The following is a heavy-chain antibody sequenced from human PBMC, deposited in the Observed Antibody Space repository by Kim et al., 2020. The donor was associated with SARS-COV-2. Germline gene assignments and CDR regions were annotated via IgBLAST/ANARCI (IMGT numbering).Heavy chain of an antibody. J-gene: IGHJ4*02. Sequence: ADSVKGRFTISRDNAKNSLYLQMNSLRAEDTAVYYCARGVWGEGYYFDYWGQGTLVTVSS. D-gene: IGHD3-16*01. V-gene: IGHV3-48*03. CDR3: ARGVWGEGYYFDY.